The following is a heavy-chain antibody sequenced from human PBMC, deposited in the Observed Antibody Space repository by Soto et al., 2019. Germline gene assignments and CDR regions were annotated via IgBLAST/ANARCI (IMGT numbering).Heavy chain of an antibody. CDR3: AREVACTGLSCPWDY. Sequence: GASVKVSCKASGYTFRMYGITWLRQAPGQGPEWMGWISTSNGRTKYAQSLQDRVTMTTDTSTNTAYMELRSLRSDDTAVYYCAREVACTGLSCPWDYWGQGTLVTVSS. V-gene: IGHV1-18*01. J-gene: IGHJ4*02. CDR2: ISTSNGRT. D-gene: IGHD2-8*02. CDR1: GYTFRMYG.